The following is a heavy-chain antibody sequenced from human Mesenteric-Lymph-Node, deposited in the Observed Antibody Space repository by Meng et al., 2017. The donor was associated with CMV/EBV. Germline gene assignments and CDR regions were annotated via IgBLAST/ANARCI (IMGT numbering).Heavy chain of an antibody. CDR3: ARPTFRKTGEIDY. CDR1: GFTFDDYG. J-gene: IGHJ4*02. V-gene: IGHV3-20*04. Sequence: GESLKISCVGSGFTFDDYGMSWVRQAPGKGLEWVSGVNWNGGDTAYGDSVKGRFTISRDNAKNTLYLQMNSLRAEDTAVYYCARPTFRKTGEIDYWGQGTLVTVSS. D-gene: IGHD7-27*01. CDR2: VNWNGGDT.